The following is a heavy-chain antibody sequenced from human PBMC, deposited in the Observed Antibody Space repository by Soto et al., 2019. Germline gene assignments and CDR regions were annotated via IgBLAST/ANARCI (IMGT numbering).Heavy chain of an antibody. V-gene: IGHV3-30*18. D-gene: IGHD6-13*01. Sequence: GGSLRLSCAASGFTFSSYSMNWVRQAPGKGLEWVAVISYDGSNKYYADSVKGRFTISRDNSKNTLYLQMNSLRAEDTAVYYCAKSETHSSRDPHPRFDHWGQGTLVTVSS. CDR2: ISYDGSNK. CDR3: AKSETHSSRDPHPRFDH. CDR1: GFTFSSYS. J-gene: IGHJ4*02.